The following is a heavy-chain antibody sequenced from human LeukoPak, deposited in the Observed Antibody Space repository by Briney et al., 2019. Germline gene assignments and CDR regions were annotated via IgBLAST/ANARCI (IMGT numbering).Heavy chain of an antibody. CDR2: MNPNSGNT. CDR1: GYTFTSYD. D-gene: IGHD3-9*01. CDR3: ARGAYYYDILTGYYY. J-gene: IGHJ4*02. Sequence: ASVKVSCKASGYTFTSYDINWVRQAPGQGLEWMGWMNPNSGNTVYAQKLQGRVTMTRNTSISTVYMEMSSLRSEDTAVYYCARGAYYYDILTGYYYWGQGTLVTVSS. V-gene: IGHV1-8*01.